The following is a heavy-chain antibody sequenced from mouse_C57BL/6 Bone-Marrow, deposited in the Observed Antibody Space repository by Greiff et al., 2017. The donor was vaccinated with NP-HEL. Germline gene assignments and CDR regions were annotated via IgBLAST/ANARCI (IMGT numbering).Heavy chain of an antibody. D-gene: IGHD1-1*01. CDR2: INPSTGGT. Sequence: EVQGVESGPELVKPGASVKISCKASGYSFTGYYMNWVKQSPEKSLEWIGEINPSTGGTTYNQKFKAKATLTVDKSSSTAYMQLKSLTSEDSAVYYCVHYYGSTWFAYWGQGTLVTVSA. CDR1: GYSFTGYY. J-gene: IGHJ3*01. CDR3: VHYYGSTWFAY. V-gene: IGHV1-42*01.